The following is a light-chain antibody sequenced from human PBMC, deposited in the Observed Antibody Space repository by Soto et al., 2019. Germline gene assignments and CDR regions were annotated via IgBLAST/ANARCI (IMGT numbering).Light chain of an antibody. Sequence: EIVLTQSPDTLSLSPGERATLSCRASQSVSSSYLAWYQQKPGQAPRLLIYGASSRATGIPDRFSGSGSGTDFTLTISRLEPEDFAVYYCRQYDNSPITFGQGTRVEIK. CDR1: QSVSSSY. V-gene: IGKV3-20*01. J-gene: IGKJ5*01. CDR2: GAS. CDR3: RQYDNSPIT.